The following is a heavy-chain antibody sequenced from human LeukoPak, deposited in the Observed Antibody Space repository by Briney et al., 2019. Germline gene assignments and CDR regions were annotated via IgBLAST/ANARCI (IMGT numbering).Heavy chain of an antibody. Sequence: GRSLRLSCAASGFTFSSYAMHWVRQAPGKGLEWVAVISYDGSNKYYADSVKGRFTISRDNSKNTLYLQMNSLRAEDTAVYYCARDSVGIFGVVMSWPDIWGQGTMVTVSS. J-gene: IGHJ3*02. D-gene: IGHD3-3*01. V-gene: IGHV3-30-3*01. CDR1: GFTFSSYA. CDR2: ISYDGSNK. CDR3: ARDSVGIFGVVMSWPDI.